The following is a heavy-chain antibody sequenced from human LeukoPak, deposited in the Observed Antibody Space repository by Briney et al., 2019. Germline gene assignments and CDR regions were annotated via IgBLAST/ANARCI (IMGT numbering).Heavy chain of an antibody. D-gene: IGHD3-22*01. Sequence: PGGSLRLSCAAPGFTFSSYAMSWVRQAPGKGLEWVSFISPSGDRTSNADSVEGRFTISRDNTRNTLYLQTNSLRDEDTGVYYCAIMHGYYDGSGFWVQWGQGTLVTVSS. CDR1: GFTFSSYA. CDR3: AIMHGYYDGSGFWVQ. J-gene: IGHJ4*02. V-gene: IGHV3-23*01. CDR2: ISPSGDRT.